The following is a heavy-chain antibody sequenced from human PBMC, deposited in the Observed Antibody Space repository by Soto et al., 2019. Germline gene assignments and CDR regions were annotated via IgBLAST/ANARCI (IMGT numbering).Heavy chain of an antibody. D-gene: IGHD2-8*02. CDR1: GGSISSGGYY. CDR3: ARDALGTGTGNYYGMDV. J-gene: IGHJ6*02. V-gene: IGHV4-31*03. CDR2: IYYSGST. Sequence: QVQLQESGPGLVKPSQTLSLTCTVSGGSISSGGYYWSWIRQHPGKGLEWIGYIYYSGSTYYNPSLKSRVTISVATSKNQSSLKLSSVTAADTAVHYCARDALGTGTGNYYGMDVWGQGTTVTVSS.